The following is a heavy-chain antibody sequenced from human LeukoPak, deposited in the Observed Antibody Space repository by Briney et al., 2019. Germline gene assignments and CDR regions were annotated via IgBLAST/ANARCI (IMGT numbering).Heavy chain of an antibody. Sequence: SETLSLTCTVSGGSISSGGSYWSWIRQHPGKGLEWIGYIYYSGSTYYNPSLKSRVTISVDTSKNQFSLKLSSVTAADTAVYYCARGGYSYGTEIDYWGQGTLVTVSS. CDR3: ARGGYSYGTEIDY. CDR2: IYYSGST. V-gene: IGHV4-31*03. J-gene: IGHJ4*02. D-gene: IGHD5-18*01. CDR1: GGSISSGGSY.